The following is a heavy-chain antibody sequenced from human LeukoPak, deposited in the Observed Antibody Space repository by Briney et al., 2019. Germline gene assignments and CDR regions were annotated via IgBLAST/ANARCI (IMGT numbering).Heavy chain of an antibody. J-gene: IGHJ4*02. Sequence: GGSLRLSCAASGLTVSSNYMSWVRQAPGKGLEWVSAISGSGGSTYYADSVKGRFTTSRDNSKNTLYLQMNSLRAEDTAVYYCAKDFGGYYGDYIDYWGQGTLVTVSS. D-gene: IGHD4-17*01. V-gene: IGHV3-23*01. CDR2: ISGSGGST. CDR1: GLTVSSNY. CDR3: AKDFGGYYGDYIDY.